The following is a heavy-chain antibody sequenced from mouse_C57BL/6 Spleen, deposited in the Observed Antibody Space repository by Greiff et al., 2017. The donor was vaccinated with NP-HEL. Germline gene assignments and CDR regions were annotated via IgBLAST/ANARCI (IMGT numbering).Heavy chain of an antibody. V-gene: IGHV1-82*01. Sequence: VQLQQSGPELVKPGASVKISCKASGYAFSSSWMNWVKQRPGKGLEWIGRIYPGDGDTNYNGKFKGKATLTADKSSSTAYMHLSSLTSEDSAVYFCARQLRLEAWFAYWGQGTLVTVSA. CDR2: IYPGDGDT. D-gene: IGHD3-2*02. J-gene: IGHJ3*01. CDR3: ARQLRLEAWFAY. CDR1: GYAFSSSW.